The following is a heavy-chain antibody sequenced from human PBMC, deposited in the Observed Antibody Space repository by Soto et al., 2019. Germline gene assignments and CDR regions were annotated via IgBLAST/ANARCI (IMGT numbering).Heavy chain of an antibody. CDR1: GYTFTSYD. CDR2: INPSGGST. J-gene: IGHJ4*02. Sequence: ASVKVSCKASGYTFTSYDMHWVRQAPGQGLEWMGIINPSGGSTSYAQKFQGRVTMTRDTSTSTVYMELSSLRSEDTAVYYCARVLHQRWLHPYFDYWGQGTLVTVSS. CDR3: ARVLHQRWLHPYFDY. D-gene: IGHD5-12*01. V-gene: IGHV1-46*01.